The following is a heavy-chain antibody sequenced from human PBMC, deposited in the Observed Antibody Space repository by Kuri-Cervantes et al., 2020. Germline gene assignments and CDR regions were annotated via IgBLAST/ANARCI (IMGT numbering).Heavy chain of an antibody. J-gene: IGHJ5*02. D-gene: IGHD3-16*01. CDR2: IYYSGST. CDR1: GGSISSYY. CDR3: ARSNLGGWFDP. Sequence: SETLSLTCTVSGGSISSYYWSWIRQPPGKGLEWIGSIYYSGSTYYNPSLKSRVTISVDTSKNQFSLKLSSVTAADTAVYYCARSNLGGWFDPWGQGTLVTVSS. V-gene: IGHV4-59*05.